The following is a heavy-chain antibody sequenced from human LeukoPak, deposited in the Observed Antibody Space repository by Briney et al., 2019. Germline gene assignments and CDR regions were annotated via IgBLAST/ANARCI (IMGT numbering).Heavy chain of an antibody. CDR2: FIPILGIA. Sequence: SVKVSCKASGGTFSSYAISWVRQAPGQGLEWMGRFIPILGIANYAQKFQGRVTITADKSTSTAYMELSSLRSEDTAVYYCARDSRRPPYSSSWYGTYNWFDPWGQGTLVTVSS. J-gene: IGHJ5*02. CDR1: GGTFSSYA. D-gene: IGHD6-13*01. CDR3: ARDSRRPPYSSSWYGTYNWFDP. V-gene: IGHV1-69*04.